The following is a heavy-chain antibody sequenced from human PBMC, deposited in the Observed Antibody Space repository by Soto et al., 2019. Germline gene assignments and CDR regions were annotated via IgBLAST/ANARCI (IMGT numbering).Heavy chain of an antibody. D-gene: IGHD3-3*01. CDR3: AKDRIGFLEWLFHFDY. CDR2: ISGSGGST. Sequence: VQLLESGGGLVQPGGSLRLSCAASGFTFSSYAMSWVRQAPGKGLEWVSSISGSGGSTYYADSVKGRFTISRDNSKNTLYLQMNSLRAEDTAVYYCAKDRIGFLEWLFHFDYWGQGTLVTVSS. V-gene: IGHV3-23*01. J-gene: IGHJ4*02. CDR1: GFTFSSYA.